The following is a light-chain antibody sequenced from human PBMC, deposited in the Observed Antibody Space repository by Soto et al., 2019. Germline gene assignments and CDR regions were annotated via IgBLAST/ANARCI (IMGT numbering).Light chain of an antibody. V-gene: IGKV1-16*02. CDR2: GAS. CDR3: QQYYSHPHT. CDR1: QGIGIH. J-gene: IGKJ2*01. Sequence: DIQMTQSPSSMSASVGDRVTITCRASQGIGIHLAWFQQKPGKAPKSLIFGASNLQSGVPLNFSGSGSGTDFXLTISSLQPEDFATYYCQQYYSHPHTFGQGTTLEIK.